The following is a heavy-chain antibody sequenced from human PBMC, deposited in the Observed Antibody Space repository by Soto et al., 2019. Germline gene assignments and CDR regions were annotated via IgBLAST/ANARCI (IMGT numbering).Heavy chain of an antibody. V-gene: IGHV3-33*01. D-gene: IGHD3-10*01. Sequence: GGSLRLSCAASGFTFSSYGMHWVRQAPGKGLEWVAVIWYDGSNKYYADSVKGRFTISRDNSKNTLYLQMNSLRAEDTAVYYCARDLGDTRDGMYVWGQGTTVTVSS. J-gene: IGHJ6*02. CDR2: IWYDGSNK. CDR3: ARDLGDTRDGMYV. CDR1: GFTFSSYG.